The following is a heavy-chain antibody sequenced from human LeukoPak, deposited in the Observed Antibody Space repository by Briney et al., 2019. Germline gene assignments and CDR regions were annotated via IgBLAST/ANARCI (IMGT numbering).Heavy chain of an antibody. CDR2: INPNSGGT. J-gene: IGHJ6*02. CDR1: GYTFTGYY. D-gene: IGHD5-12*01. Sequence: ASVTVSCKASGYTFTGYYMQWVRQAPGQGLEWMGWINPNSGGTNYAQKFQGRVTMTRDTSISTAYMELSRLRSDDTAVYYCARGVGWLRRPYYYYGMDVWGQGTTVTVSS. V-gene: IGHV1-2*02. CDR3: ARGVGWLRRPYYYYGMDV.